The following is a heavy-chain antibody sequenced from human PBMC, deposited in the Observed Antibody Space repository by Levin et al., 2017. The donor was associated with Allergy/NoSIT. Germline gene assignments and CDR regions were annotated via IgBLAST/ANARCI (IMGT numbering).Heavy chain of an antibody. CDR3: VKDSAGYSGYDSGVVFDY. D-gene: IGHD5-12*01. Sequence: GGSLRLSCSASGFTFSSYAMHWVRQAPGKGLEYVSAISSNGGSTYYADSVKGRFTISRDNSKNTLYLQMSSLRAEDTAVYYCVKDSAGYSGYDSGVVFDYWGQGTLVTVSS. J-gene: IGHJ4*02. V-gene: IGHV3-64D*06. CDR2: ISSNGGST. CDR1: GFTFSSYA.